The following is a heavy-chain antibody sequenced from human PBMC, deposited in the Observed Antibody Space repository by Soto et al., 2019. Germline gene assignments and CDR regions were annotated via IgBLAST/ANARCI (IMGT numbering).Heavy chain of an antibody. V-gene: IGHV1-69*05. D-gene: IGHD3-22*01. CDR1: GGTFSSYA. Sequence: QVQLVQSGAEVKKPGSSVKVSCKASGGTFSSYAISWVRQAPGQGLEWMGGIIPIFGTANYAQKFQDRVTITXXEXKXIAYRELSSLISEDTAVYYCAREGSYDDSSGLETDYWGQGTLVTVSS. CDR2: IIPIFGTA. CDR3: AREGSYDDSSGLETDY. J-gene: IGHJ4*02.